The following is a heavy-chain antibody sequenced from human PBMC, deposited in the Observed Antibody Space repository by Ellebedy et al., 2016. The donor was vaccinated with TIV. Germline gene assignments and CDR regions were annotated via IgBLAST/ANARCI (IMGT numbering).Heavy chain of an antibody. CDR3: AKDQPRVADDYYYYGMDV. CDR1: GFTFSSYG. CDR2: ISYDGSNK. V-gene: IGHV3-30*18. D-gene: IGHD6-19*01. Sequence: GESLKISCAASGFTFSSYGMHWVRQAPGKGLEWVAVISYDGSNKYYADSVKGRFAISRDNSKNTLYLQMNSLRAEDTAVYYCAKDQPRVADDYYYYGMDVWGQGTTVTVSS. J-gene: IGHJ6*02.